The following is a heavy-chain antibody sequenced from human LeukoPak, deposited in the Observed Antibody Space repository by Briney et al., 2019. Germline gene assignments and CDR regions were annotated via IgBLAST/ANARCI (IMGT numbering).Heavy chain of an antibody. J-gene: IGHJ6*04. CDR3: AKAQLGPGAYGMDV. Sequence: GGSLRLSCAASGFTFSSYGMHWVRQAPGKGLEWVAVISYDGSNKYYADSVKGRFTISRDNSKNTLYLQMNSLRAEDTAVYYCAKAQLGPGAYGMDVWGKGTTVTVSS. CDR2: ISYDGSNK. V-gene: IGHV3-30*18. D-gene: IGHD7-27*01. CDR1: GFTFSSYG.